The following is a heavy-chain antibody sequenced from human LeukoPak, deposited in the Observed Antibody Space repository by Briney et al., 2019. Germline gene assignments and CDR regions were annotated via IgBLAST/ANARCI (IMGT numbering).Heavy chain of an antibody. V-gene: IGHV4-61*02. Sequence: SETLSLTCTVSGGSISSGSYYWSWIRQPAGKGLEWIGRIYTSGSTNYNPSLKSRVTISVDTSKNQFSLKLSSVTAADTAVYYCARLVPAASLDYWGQGTLVTVSS. J-gene: IGHJ4*02. CDR3: ARLVPAASLDY. CDR2: IYTSGST. CDR1: GGSISSGSYY. D-gene: IGHD2-2*01.